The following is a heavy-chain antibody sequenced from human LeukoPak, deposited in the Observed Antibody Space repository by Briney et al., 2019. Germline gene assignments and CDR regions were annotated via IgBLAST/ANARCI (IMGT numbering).Heavy chain of an antibody. D-gene: IGHD4-23*01. Sequence: QSGGSLRLSCAASGFTFSSYGMHWVRQAPGKGLEWVAVISYDGSNKYYADSVKGRFTISRDNSKNTLYLQMNSLRAEDTAVYYCARDLNYGGNFPFDYWGQGTLVTVSS. J-gene: IGHJ4*02. V-gene: IGHV3-30*19. CDR1: GFTFSSYG. CDR2: ISYDGSNK. CDR3: ARDLNYGGNFPFDY.